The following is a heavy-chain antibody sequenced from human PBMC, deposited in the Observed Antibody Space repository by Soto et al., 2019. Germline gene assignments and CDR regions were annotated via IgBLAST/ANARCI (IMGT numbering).Heavy chain of an antibody. CDR3: VKDLAASGWFDP. CDR1: GFMFSGYA. V-gene: IGHV3-23*01. J-gene: IGHJ5*02. CDR2: VSNSGIST. D-gene: IGHD2-15*01. Sequence: QLLESGGGLAQPGESLTLSCAASGFMFSGYAMSWVRQAPGKGLEWVSAVSNSGISTSYADSVKGRFTISRDNSKNTLHLQMSGLGAEDTALYYCVKDLAASGWFDPWGQGTLVIVSS.